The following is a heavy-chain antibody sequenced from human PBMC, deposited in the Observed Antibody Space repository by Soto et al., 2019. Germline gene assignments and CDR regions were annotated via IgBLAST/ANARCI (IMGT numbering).Heavy chain of an antibody. Sequence: PGGSLRLSCGASGFTFSTDSMNWVRQAPGKGLEWVAHISTSGATRYYADSVKGRFTISRDNATTSLYLQMDSLRNEDTAVYYCARFFGSGFDYWGQGTLVTVSS. J-gene: IGHJ4*02. CDR3: ARFFGSGFDY. D-gene: IGHD6-19*01. CDR1: GFTFSTDS. V-gene: IGHV3-48*02. CDR2: ISTSGATR.